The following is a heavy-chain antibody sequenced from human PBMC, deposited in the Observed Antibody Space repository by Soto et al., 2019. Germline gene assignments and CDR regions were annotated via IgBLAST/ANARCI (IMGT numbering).Heavy chain of an antibody. CDR3: ARDLGNWNAFDF. Sequence: QVQLQESGPGLVKPSQTLSLTCTVSGGSVSSGSYYWSWIRQHPGKGLEWIGNILYSGGANYNPSLKSRITISVDASKNQLSLRLGSVTAADSAMYYCARDLGNWNAFDFWGQETQVTVSS. CDR2: ILYSGGA. D-gene: IGHD1-20*01. V-gene: IGHV4-31*03. CDR1: GGSVSSGSYY. J-gene: IGHJ4*02.